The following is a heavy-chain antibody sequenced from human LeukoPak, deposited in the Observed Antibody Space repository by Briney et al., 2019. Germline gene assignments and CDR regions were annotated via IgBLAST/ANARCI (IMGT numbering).Heavy chain of an antibody. CDR2: IQYDGSNK. Sequence: GGSLRLSCAASGFSFSTYGMHWVRQAPGKGLEWVTFIQYDGSNKYYAESVKGRFTFSRDNSANTLYLQLNSLRVEGTAVYYCAKGSGWYLDYWGQGVLVTVSS. J-gene: IGHJ4*02. D-gene: IGHD6-19*01. V-gene: IGHV3-30*02. CDR3: AKGSGWYLDY. CDR1: GFSFSTYG.